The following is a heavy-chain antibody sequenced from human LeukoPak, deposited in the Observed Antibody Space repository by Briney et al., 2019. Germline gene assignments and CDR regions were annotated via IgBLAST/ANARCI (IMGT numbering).Heavy chain of an antibody. J-gene: IGHJ3*02. Sequence: PGGSLRLSCAAPGFAFSSYEMNWVRQAPGKGLEWVSYISTSVSTIYYGDSVKGRFTISRDNAKNSLFLQMNILRAEDTAVYYCARGSDYGVGAFDIWGQGTMVTVSS. CDR2: ISTSVSTI. D-gene: IGHD4-17*01. CDR3: ARGSDYGVGAFDI. V-gene: IGHV3-48*03. CDR1: GFAFSSYE.